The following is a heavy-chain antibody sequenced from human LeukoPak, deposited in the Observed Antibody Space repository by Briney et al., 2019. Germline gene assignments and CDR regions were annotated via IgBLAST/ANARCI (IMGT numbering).Heavy chain of an antibody. CDR3: ARVAYDYVWGSYSHYFDY. J-gene: IGHJ4*02. CDR2: INPSGGST. CDR1: GYTFTSYY. D-gene: IGHD3-16*01. Sequence: GASVKVSCKASGYTFTSYYMHWVRQAPGQGLEWMGIINPSGGSTIYAQKFQGRVTMTRDTSTSTVYMELSSLRSEDTAVYYCARVAYDYVWGSYSHYFDYWGQGTLVTVSS. V-gene: IGHV1-46*01.